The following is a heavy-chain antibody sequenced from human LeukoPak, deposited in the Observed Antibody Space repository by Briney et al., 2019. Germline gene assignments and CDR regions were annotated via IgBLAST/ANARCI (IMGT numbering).Heavy chain of an antibody. D-gene: IGHD2-2*01. Sequence: SETLSLTCTVSGGSISSYYWSWIRQPAGKGLEWIGRIYTSGSTNYNPSLKSRVTMSVDTSKNQFSLKLSSVTAADTAVYYCARAKTSYRSSTSCYAVGDYYYYYMDVWGKGTTVTVSS. J-gene: IGHJ6*03. CDR2: IYTSGST. CDR1: GGSISSYY. CDR3: ARAKTSYRSSTSCYAVGDYYYYYMDV. V-gene: IGHV4-4*07.